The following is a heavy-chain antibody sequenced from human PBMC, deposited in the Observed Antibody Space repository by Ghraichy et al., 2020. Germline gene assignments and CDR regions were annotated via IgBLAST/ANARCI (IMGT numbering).Heavy chain of an antibody. J-gene: IGHJ6*03. D-gene: IGHD5-24*01. CDR1: GFTFSSYA. Sequence: GGSLRLSCAGPGFTFSSYAMSWVRQAPGKGLEWVSAISGSGASTYYADSVKGRFTISRDNSKNTLYLQMNSLRAEDTAVYYCVKRDHQYNYGVYYYYMDVWGKGTTVTVSS. V-gene: IGHV3-23*01. CDR3: VKRDHQYNYGVYYYYMDV. CDR2: ISGSGAST.